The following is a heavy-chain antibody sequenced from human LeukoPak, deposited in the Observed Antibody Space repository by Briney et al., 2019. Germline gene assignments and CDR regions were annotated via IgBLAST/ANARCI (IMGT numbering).Heavy chain of an antibody. J-gene: IGHJ4*02. CDR2: IYKSGTT. D-gene: IGHD1-26*01. V-gene: IGHV4-4*02. CDR3: AREYDGRGYFDY. Sequence: SETLSLTCAVSGDSITSTHWWSWVRQPPGKGLEWIGQIYKSGTTNYTPSLKSRVTMSVDKSKNQFSLKVTSATAADTAVYYCAREYDGRGYFDYWGQGTLVTVSS. CDR1: GDSITSTHW.